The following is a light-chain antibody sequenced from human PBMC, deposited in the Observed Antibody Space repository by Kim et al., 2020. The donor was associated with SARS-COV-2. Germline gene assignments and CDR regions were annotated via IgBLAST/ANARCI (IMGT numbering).Light chain of an antibody. CDR2: AAS. CDR3: QQYYTYPPLT. Sequence: AIRITQSPSSLSASTGDRVTITCRASQHISSYLAWYQQKPGKAPELLIYAASTLQSGVPSRFSGSGSGTNFTLTISCLQSEDFATYYCQQYYTYPPLTFGGGTKVDIK. J-gene: IGKJ4*01. CDR1: QHISSY. V-gene: IGKV1-8*01.